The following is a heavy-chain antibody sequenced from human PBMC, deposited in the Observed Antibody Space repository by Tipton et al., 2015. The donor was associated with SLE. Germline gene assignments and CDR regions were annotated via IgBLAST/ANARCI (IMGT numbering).Heavy chain of an antibody. Sequence: TLSPTCYVTGVSISNYYWAWIRQSPGKGLEWIGNVYKNYNPSLESRVTISVDTSRNLFSLNLSSVTAADTAVYYCASLRFYGDYDLGRWGQGALVTVSS. J-gene: IGHJ4*02. CDR2: VYKN. V-gene: IGHV4-59*01. D-gene: IGHD4-17*01. CDR1: GVSISNYY. CDR3: ASLRFYGDYDLGR.